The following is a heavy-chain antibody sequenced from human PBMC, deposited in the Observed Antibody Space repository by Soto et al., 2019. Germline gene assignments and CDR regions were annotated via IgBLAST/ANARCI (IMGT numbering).Heavy chain of an antibody. Sequence: QLQLQESGPGLVKPSETLSLTCTVSGGSLSNINYYWGWFRQPPGKGLEWIGTIYYSGSTYYNPSLKSRVTILVDTSKTQFSLSLSPVTAADTAVYYCARSYSTSAIPNWFDPWGQGTLVTVSS. CDR3: ARSYSTSAIPNWFDP. D-gene: IGHD6-6*01. CDR1: GGSLSNINYY. J-gene: IGHJ5*02. V-gene: IGHV4-39*01. CDR2: IYYSGST.